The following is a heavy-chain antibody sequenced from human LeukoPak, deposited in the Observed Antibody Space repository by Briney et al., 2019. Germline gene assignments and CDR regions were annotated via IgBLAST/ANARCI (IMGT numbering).Heavy chain of an antibody. CDR3: ARHAAATYYDILTGYYPDY. D-gene: IGHD3-9*01. Sequence: GESLKISCKGSGSSFTSYWIGWVRQMPGKGLEWIGIIYPGDSDTRYSPSFQGEVTISADKSISTAYLQWSSLKASDTAMYYCARHAAATYYDILTGYYPDYWGQGTLVTVSS. CDR2: IYPGDSDT. J-gene: IGHJ4*02. CDR1: GSSFTSYW. V-gene: IGHV5-51*01.